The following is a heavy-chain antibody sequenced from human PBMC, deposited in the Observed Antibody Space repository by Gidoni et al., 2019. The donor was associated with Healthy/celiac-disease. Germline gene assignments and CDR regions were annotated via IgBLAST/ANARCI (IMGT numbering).Heavy chain of an antibody. J-gene: IGHJ4*02. CDR2: IRSKANSYAT. D-gene: IGHD3-22*01. Sequence: GRIRSKANSYATAYAASVKGRFTISRDDSKNTAYLQRNSLKTEDTAVYYCTANGGPYYDSSGYYFANDYWGQGTLVTGSS. V-gene: IGHV3-73*01. CDR3: TANGGPYYDSSGYYFANDY.